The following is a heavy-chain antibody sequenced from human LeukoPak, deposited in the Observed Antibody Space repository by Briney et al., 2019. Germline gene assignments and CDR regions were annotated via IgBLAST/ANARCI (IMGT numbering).Heavy chain of an antibody. V-gene: IGHV3-30*02. J-gene: IGHJ4*02. CDR2: IRYDGSNK. Sequence: PGGSLRLSCAASGFTFSSYGMHWVRQAPGKGLEWVAFIRYDGSNKYYADSVKGRFTISRDNSKNTLYLQMNSLRAEDTAVYYCANDYDILTGYYGFDYWGQGTLVTVSS. D-gene: IGHD3-9*01. CDR1: GFTFSSYG. CDR3: ANDYDILTGYYGFDY.